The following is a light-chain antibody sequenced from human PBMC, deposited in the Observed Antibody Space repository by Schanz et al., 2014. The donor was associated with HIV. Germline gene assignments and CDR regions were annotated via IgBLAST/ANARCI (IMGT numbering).Light chain of an antibody. CDR3: QQANSFPLT. Sequence: VMTQSPATLSASPGERATLSCRASQSVSSNLAWYQQRPGQAPRLLIYDASSRATGIPDRFSGSGSGTDFTLTISSLQPEDFATYYCQQANSFPLTFGPGTKVDIK. J-gene: IGKJ3*01. CDR1: QSVSSN. CDR2: DAS. V-gene: IGKV3D-15*01.